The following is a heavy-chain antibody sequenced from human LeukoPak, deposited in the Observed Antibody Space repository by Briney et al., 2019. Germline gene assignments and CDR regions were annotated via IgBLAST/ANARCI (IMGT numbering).Heavy chain of an antibody. J-gene: IGHJ3*01. V-gene: IGHV1-58*01. CDR2: IVLGSDNT. Sequence: VASVKASCKASRISFPTSAVQWVRQARGQRLEWMGWIVLGSDNTDYAQKFQQRVTFTRDMSTTTAYMELSSLRSDDTAVYYCAAGSDLYGFDLWGQGTMVTVSS. CDR3: AAGSDLYGFDL. CDR1: RISFPTSA.